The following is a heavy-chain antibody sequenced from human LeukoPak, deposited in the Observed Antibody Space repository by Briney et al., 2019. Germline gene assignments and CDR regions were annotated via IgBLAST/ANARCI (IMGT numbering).Heavy chain of an antibody. V-gene: IGHV4-39*02. CDR3: ARVGDNIGWA. J-gene: IGHJ5*02. CDR1: GDSIRGSFYY. CDR2: IYHTGST. D-gene: IGHD3-10*01. Sequence: PSETLSLTCDVSGDSIRGSFYYWGWVRQPPGKGLEWIGSIYHTGSTHYRPSLSNRITMSVDTSKNHFSLRLTSVTAADTAVYYCARVGDNIGWAWGQGTLVTVSS.